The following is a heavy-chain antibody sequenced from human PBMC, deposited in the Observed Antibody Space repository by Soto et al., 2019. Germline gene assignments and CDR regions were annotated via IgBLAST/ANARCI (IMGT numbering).Heavy chain of an antibody. CDR2: ISDSGNTI. CDR3: ARDSDISPMENYFDY. CDR1: VFTFSDYY. Sequence: GGALGLCCVSSVFTFSDYYMSWIRQAPGKGLEWLSYISDSGNTIYYADSVKGRFTISRDNAKHSVYLQMSSLSAEDTAVYYCARDSDISPMENYFDYWGQGTLVTVSS. D-gene: IGHD5-12*01. V-gene: IGHV3-11*01. J-gene: IGHJ4*02.